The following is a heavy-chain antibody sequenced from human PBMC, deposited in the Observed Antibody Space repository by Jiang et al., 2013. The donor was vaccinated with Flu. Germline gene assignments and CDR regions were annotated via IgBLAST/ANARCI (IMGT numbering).Heavy chain of an antibody. CDR1: GGSFSGYY. J-gene: IGHJ5*02. D-gene: IGHD6-13*01. CDR2: IYYNGDT. V-gene: IGHV4-59*01. Sequence: PGLVKPSETLSLTCTVSGGSFSGYYWSWIRQPPGKGLDWIGHIYYNGDTNYNPSLKSRVTISVDTSKNQFSLRLSSLTAADTAIYYCARGRVEAAGAGGWFDPWGQGILVTVSS. CDR3: ARGRVEAAGAGGWFDP.